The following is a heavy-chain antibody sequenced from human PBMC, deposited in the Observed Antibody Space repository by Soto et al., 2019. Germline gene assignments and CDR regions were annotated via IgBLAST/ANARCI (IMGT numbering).Heavy chain of an antibody. CDR2: IRSKAYGGTT. J-gene: IGHJ6*03. CDR1: GFTFGDYA. V-gene: IGHV3-49*03. CDR3: ARGIAAGNYHYYMDV. Sequence: GGSLRLSCTASGFTFGDYAMSWFRQAPGKGLEWVGFIRSKAYGGTTDYADSVKGRFTISRDNAKNTLYLQMNSLRAEDTAVYYCARGIAAGNYHYYMDVWGKGTTVTVSS. D-gene: IGHD6-25*01.